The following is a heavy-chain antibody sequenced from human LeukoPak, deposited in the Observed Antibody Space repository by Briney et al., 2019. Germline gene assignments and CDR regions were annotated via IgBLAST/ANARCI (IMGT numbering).Heavy chain of an antibody. V-gene: IGHV1-46*01. CDR3: ARDPTGTASRGRYFDY. D-gene: IGHD1-1*01. CDR1: GYTFTSYC. CDR2: INPSGGST. J-gene: IGHJ4*02. Sequence: ASVKVSCKASGYTFTSYCMHWVRQAPGQGLEWMGIINPSGGSTSYAQKFQGRVTMTRDTSTSTVYMELSSLRSEDTAVYYCARDPTGTASRGRYFDYWGQGTLVTVSS.